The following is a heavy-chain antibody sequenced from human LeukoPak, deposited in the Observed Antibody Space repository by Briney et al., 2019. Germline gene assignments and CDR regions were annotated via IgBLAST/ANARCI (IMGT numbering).Heavy chain of an antibody. CDR3: ARRGGYGDYRTPFDY. Sequence: GGSLRLSCAASGFTFSDYWMSWVRQARGKGLEWVANIKEDGSEKYYVDSVKGRFTISRDNAKNSLYLQMKSLRAEDTAVYYCARRGGYGDYRTPFDYWGQGTLVTVSS. V-gene: IGHV3-7*01. J-gene: IGHJ4*02. D-gene: IGHD4-17*01. CDR2: IKEDGSEK. CDR1: GFTFSDYW.